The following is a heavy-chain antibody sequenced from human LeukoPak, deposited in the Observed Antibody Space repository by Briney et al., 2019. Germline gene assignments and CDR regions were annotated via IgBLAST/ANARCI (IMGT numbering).Heavy chain of an antibody. D-gene: IGHD6-6*01. CDR2: IYTSGST. CDR3: ARDLSSSSAYYFDY. J-gene: IGHJ4*02. V-gene: IGHV4-61*02. CDR1: GGSISSGSYY. Sequence: SETLSLTCTDSGGSISSGSYYWSWIRQPAGKGLEWIGRIYTSGSTNYNPSLKSRVTISVDTSKNQFSLKLSSVTAADTAVYYCARDLSSSSAYYFDYWGQGTLVTVSS.